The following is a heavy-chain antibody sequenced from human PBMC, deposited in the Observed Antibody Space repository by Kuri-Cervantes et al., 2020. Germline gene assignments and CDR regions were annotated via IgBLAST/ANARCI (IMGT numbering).Heavy chain of an antibody. Sequence: ASVKVSCKATGYTFSSNGISWVRQAPGQGLEWMGWISGYNDNTNYAQKFQGRLTMTTDTSTSTVYMGLRSLRSDDTAVYYCARVRSGYYNGYYYYYYMDVWGKGTTVTVSS. J-gene: IGHJ6*03. V-gene: IGHV1-18*01. CDR3: ARVRSGYYNGYYYYYYMDV. CDR2: ISGYNDNT. CDR1: GYTFSSNG. D-gene: IGHD3-9*01.